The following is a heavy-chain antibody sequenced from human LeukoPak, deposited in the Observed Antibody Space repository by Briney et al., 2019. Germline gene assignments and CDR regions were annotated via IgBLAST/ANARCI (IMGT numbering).Heavy chain of an antibody. D-gene: IGHD4-17*01. V-gene: IGHV1-18*01. J-gene: IGHJ4*02. CDR1: GYTFISYG. CDR3: ARAITVTYGDYYFDY. CDR2: INGYNGNT. Sequence: ASVKVSCKASGYTFISYGISWVRQAPGQGLEWMGWINGYNGNTDYEQKFQGRVTMTTDTSTNTAYMELRSLRSDDTAVYFCARAITVTYGDYYFDYWGQGTLLTVSS.